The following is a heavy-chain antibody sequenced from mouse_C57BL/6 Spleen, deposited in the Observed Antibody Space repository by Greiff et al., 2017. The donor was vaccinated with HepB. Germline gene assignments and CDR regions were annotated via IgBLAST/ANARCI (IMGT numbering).Heavy chain of an antibody. J-gene: IGHJ2*01. D-gene: IGHD1-1*01. CDR2: FHPYNDDT. V-gene: IGHV1-47*01. CDR3: GRSLGSSFYFDY. Sequence: QVQLQQPGAELVKPGASVKMSCKASGYTFTTYPIEWMKQNHGKSLEWIGNFHPYNDDTKYNEKFKGKATLTVEKSSSTVYLGLSRLTSDDSAVYYCGRSLGSSFYFDYWGQGTTLTVSS. CDR1: GYTFTTYP.